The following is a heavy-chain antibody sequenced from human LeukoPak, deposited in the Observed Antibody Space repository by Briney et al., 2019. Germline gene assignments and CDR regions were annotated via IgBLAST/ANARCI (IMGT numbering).Heavy chain of an antibody. V-gene: IGHV3-48*02. Sequence: GGSLRLSCAASGFTFITYTMIWVRQAPGKGLEWVSSISSSSSTKYYADSVKGRFTISRDNANNSLYLQVASLRDEDTDIYYCARMRGPTTGALDIWGPGTMVAVSS. CDR2: ISSSSSTK. J-gene: IGHJ3*02. D-gene: IGHD1-26*01. CDR1: GFTFITYT. CDR3: ARMRGPTTGALDI.